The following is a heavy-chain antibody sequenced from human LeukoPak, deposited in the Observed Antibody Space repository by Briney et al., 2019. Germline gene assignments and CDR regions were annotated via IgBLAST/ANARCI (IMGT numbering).Heavy chain of an antibody. CDR1: GGSFSGNY. Sequence: SETLSLTCAAYGGSFSGNYWSWIRQPPGKGLEWIGEINHSGSTNYNPSLKSRVTISVDTSKNQFSLKLSSVTAADTAVYYCARGRYCSSTSCYVDYYYYGMDVWGQGTTVTVSS. V-gene: IGHV4-34*01. CDR2: INHSGST. D-gene: IGHD2-2*01. CDR3: ARGRYCSSTSCYVDYYYYGMDV. J-gene: IGHJ6*02.